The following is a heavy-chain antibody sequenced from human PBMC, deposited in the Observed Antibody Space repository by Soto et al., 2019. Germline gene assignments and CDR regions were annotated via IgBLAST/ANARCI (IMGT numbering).Heavy chain of an antibody. D-gene: IGHD2-15*01. CDR2: IRSKANSYAT. Sequence: GGSLRLSCAASGFTFSGSAMHWVRQASGKGLEWVGRIRSKANSYATAYAASVKGRFTISRDDSKNTAYLQMNSLKTEDTAVYYCTRHGYCSGGSCSFYYGMDVWGQGTTVTVSS. CDR3: TRHGYCSGGSCSFYYGMDV. CDR1: GFTFSGSA. V-gene: IGHV3-73*01. J-gene: IGHJ6*02.